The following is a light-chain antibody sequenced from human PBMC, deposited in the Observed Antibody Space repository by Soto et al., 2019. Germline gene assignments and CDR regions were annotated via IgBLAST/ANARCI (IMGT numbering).Light chain of an antibody. CDR1: QSVRNN. CDR2: YAS. Sequence: EILMTQSPATLSVSPGESATLSCRASQSVRNNLAWYQHKPGQAPRLLIYYASTRATGIPARFSGSGSGTEFTLTISSLQSEDFAPDYCQQYNDWPPITFGQGTRLEIK. J-gene: IGKJ5*01. V-gene: IGKV3-15*01. CDR3: QQYNDWPPIT.